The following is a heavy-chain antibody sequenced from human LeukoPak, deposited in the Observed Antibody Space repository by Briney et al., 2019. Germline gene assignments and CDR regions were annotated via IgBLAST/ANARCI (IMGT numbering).Heavy chain of an antibody. V-gene: IGHV6-1*01. J-gene: IGHJ6*04. Sequence: SQTLSLTCAISGDSVSSNRPGWSWIRQSPSRGLEWLGMTYYRSKCYNDYALSVKSRITIKPDTSKKPSSLQPTSVPPEDTAVYYCARGGGVMAVWGKGTTVTVSS. CDR2: TYYRSKCYN. D-gene: IGHD3-10*01. CDR3: ARGGGVMAV. CDR1: GDSVSSNRPG.